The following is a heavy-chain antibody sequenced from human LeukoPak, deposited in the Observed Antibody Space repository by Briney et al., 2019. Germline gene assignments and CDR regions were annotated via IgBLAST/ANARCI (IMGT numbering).Heavy chain of an antibody. V-gene: IGHV3-74*01. Sequence: GGSLRLSCAASGFTFSSYWMHWVRQTPGKGLVRVSRISSDGSSTSYADSVKGRFTISRDNAKNTLYLQMNSLRAEDTAVYYCAIPRHDAFDIWGQGTMVTVSS. CDR1: GFTFSSYW. CDR2: ISSDGSST. CDR3: AIPRHDAFDI. J-gene: IGHJ3*02.